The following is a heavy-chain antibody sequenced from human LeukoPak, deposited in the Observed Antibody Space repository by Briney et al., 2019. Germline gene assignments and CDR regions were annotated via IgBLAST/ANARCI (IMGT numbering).Heavy chain of an antibody. Sequence: GGSLRLSCAASGYTFSSDSMNWVRQAPGKGLEWVSSISSSSSYIYYADSVKGRFTISRDNAKNSLYLQMNSLRAEDTAVYYCARDMDSGSPYDYWGQGTLVTVSS. J-gene: IGHJ4*02. V-gene: IGHV3-21*01. CDR1: GYTFSSDS. D-gene: IGHD1-1*01. CDR3: ARDMDSGSPYDY. CDR2: ISSSSSYI.